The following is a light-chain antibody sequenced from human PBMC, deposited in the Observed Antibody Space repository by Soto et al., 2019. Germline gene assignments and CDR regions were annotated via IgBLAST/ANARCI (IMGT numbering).Light chain of an antibody. Sequence: QSVLTQPPSVSAAPGQKVTISCSGSSSNIGNNYVSWYQQLPGTAPKLVIYKVSDRPSGVSTRFSASKSGNTASLTISGLQAEDEADYYCSSYSTTTTPQWVFGGGTKLTVL. CDR1: SSNIGNNY. V-gene: IGLV1-51*01. CDR2: KVS. CDR3: SSYSTTTTPQWV. J-gene: IGLJ3*02.